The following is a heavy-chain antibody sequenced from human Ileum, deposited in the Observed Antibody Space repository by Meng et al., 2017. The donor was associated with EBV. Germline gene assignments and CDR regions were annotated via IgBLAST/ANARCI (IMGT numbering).Heavy chain of an antibody. CDR3: ARGQKGYFDL. Sequence: QGRRQESGPGPVKPSQPLSLTCNVSGGSISSSNYYWSWIRQPPGKGLEWSGHIYNRGSTYYNPSLKSRITISVDMSKNQFSLKLSSVTAADTAGYYCARGQKGYFDLWGRGTLVTVSS. CDR1: GGSISSSNYY. CDR2: IYNRGST. J-gene: IGHJ2*01. V-gene: IGHV4-30-4*01.